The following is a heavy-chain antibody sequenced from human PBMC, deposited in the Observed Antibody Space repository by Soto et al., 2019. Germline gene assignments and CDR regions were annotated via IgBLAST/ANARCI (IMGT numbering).Heavy chain of an antibody. D-gene: IGHD1-1*01. CDR3: AAREVNWIHTHYYYYGMDV. Sequence: QVQLVQSGAEVKKPGSSVKVSCKASGGTFSSYAISWVRQAPGQGPEWMGRITPIFGTANYAQKSQGRVTITADESTSTAYLELSSLRSEGTAVYYCAAREVNWIHTHYYYYGMDVWGQGGTVTVSS. V-gene: IGHV1-69*01. CDR1: GGTFSSYA. CDR2: ITPIFGTA. J-gene: IGHJ6*02.